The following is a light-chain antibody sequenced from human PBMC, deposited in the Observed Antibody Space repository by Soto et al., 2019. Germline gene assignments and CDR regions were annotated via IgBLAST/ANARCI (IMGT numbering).Light chain of an antibody. V-gene: IGLV2-14*01. CDR2: DVS. CDR3: SSYTSSSTHVV. J-gene: IGLJ2*01. CDR1: SSDVGGYNY. Sequence: QSALTQPASVSGSPGQSITISCTGTSSDVGGYNYVSWYRQHPGKAPKLMIYDVSNRPSGVSNRFSGSKSGNTASLTISGLQAEDEADYCCSSYTSSSTHVVFGGGTKLTVL.